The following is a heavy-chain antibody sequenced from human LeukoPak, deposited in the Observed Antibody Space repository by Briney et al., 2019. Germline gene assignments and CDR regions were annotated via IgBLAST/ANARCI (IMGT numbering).Heavy chain of an antibody. CDR1: GFTFSSYS. CDR3: AREGSGFDY. Sequence: GGSLRLSCAASGFTFSSYSMNWVRQAPGKGLEWVSSISSRSSYIYYADSVKGRFTISRDNAKNSLYLQMNSLRAEDTAVYYCAREGSGFDYWGQGTLVTVSS. D-gene: IGHD3-10*01. V-gene: IGHV3-21*01. CDR2: ISSRSSYI. J-gene: IGHJ4*02.